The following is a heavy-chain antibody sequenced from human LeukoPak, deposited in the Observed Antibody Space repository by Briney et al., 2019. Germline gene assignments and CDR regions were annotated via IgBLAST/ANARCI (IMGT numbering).Heavy chain of an antibody. V-gene: IGHV1-2*02. CDR3: ARDVRGIVGMDYFDY. J-gene: IGHJ4*02. CDR1: GYTFTGYY. CDR2: INPNSGGT. Sequence: ASVKVSCTASGYTFTGYYMHWVRQAPGQGLERMGWINPNSGGTNYAQKLQGRVTMTTDTSTSTAYMELRSLRSDDTAVYYCARDVRGIVGMDYFDYWGQGTLVTVSS. D-gene: IGHD3-22*01.